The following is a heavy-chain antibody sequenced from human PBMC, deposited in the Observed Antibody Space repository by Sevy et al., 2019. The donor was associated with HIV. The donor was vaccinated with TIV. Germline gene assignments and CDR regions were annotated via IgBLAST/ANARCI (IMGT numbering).Heavy chain of an antibody. V-gene: IGHV3-15*01. CDR2: IKSKTDGGTT. CDR3: TRYSYGSGSYYIALYFY. D-gene: IGHD3-10*01. J-gene: IGHJ4*02. CDR1: GFTFSNAW. Sequence: GGSLRLSCAASGFTFSNAWMSWVRQAPGKGLEWVGRIKSKTDGGTTDYAAPVKGRFTISRDDSKNTLYLQMNSLKTEDTAVYYCTRYSYGSGSYYIALYFYWGQGTLVTVSS.